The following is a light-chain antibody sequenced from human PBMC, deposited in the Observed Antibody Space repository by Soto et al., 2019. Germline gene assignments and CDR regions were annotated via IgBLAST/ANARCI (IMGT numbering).Light chain of an antibody. J-gene: IGKJ4*01. CDR2: DAS. CDR1: QSVSSY. V-gene: IGKV3-11*01. CDR3: QQRSNWPALT. Sequence: EIVLTQSAATLSLSPGERATLSCRASQSVSSYLAWYQQKPGQAPRLLIYDASNRATGIPARFSGSGSGTDFTLTISSLEPEAFAVYYCQQRSNWPALTFGGGTKVEIK.